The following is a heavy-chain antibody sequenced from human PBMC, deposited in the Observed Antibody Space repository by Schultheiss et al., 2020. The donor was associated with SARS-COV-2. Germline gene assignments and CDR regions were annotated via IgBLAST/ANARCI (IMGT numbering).Heavy chain of an antibody. CDR2: IYYSGST. CDR1: GGSISSGGYY. V-gene: IGHV4-31*03. CDR3: ARSRVSPVRSYQYYGMDV. Sequence: SETLSLTCTVSGGSISSGGYYWSWIRQHPGKGLEWIGYIYYSGSTNYNPSLKSRVTISVDTSKNQVSLKLSSVTAADTAVYYCARSRVSPVRSYQYYGMDVWGQGTTVTVSS. J-gene: IGHJ6*02. D-gene: IGHD5/OR15-5a*01.